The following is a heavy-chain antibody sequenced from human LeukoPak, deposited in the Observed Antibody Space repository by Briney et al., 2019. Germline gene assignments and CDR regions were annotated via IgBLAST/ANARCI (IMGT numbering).Heavy chain of an antibody. V-gene: IGHV3-53*01. CDR1: GVTVSSNY. Sequence: GGSLRLSCAASGVTVSSNYMSWVRQGPGKGLECVSVISNDGDTYYADSVKGRFTISRDTSKNTVSLQMNSLRAEDTAVYYCAGDKTTGGWYEFDYWGQGTLVTVSS. CDR3: AGDKTTGGWYEFDY. CDR2: ISNDGDT. J-gene: IGHJ4*02. D-gene: IGHD6-19*01.